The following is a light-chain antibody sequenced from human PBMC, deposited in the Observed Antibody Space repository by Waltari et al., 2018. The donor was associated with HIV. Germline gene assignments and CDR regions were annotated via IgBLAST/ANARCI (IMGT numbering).Light chain of an antibody. CDR2: WAS. CDR1: QSVLYRSNNKNH. J-gene: IGKJ2*01. Sequence: DIVMTQSPDSLAVSLGERPTINCKSSQSVLYRSNNKNHLAWEQQKPGQTPKLLIDWASTRESGVPDRCSGSGSGTDFTLTISSLQAEDVAVYYCQQYYSSPYTFGQGAKLDIK. V-gene: IGKV4-1*01. CDR3: QQYYSSPYT.